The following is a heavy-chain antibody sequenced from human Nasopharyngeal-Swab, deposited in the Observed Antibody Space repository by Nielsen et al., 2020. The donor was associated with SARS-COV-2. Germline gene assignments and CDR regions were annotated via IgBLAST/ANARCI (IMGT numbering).Heavy chain of an antibody. CDR1: GFAFWKYA. J-gene: IGHJ4*02. Sequence: ESLKTPFTVSGFAFWKYAMSWVRQAPGNGLEWVSGNSGRGGNTFVADSVKGRFTISRDNSKNTLYLQMSSLRVADTATYYCAKEGSIIVGTFFDSWGQGALVTVSS. CDR2: NSGRGGNT. CDR3: AKEGSIIVGTFFDS. V-gene: IGHV3-23*01. D-gene: IGHD1-26*01.